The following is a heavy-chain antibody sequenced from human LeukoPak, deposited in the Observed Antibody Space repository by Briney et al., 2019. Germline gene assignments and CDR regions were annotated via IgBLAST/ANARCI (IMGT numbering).Heavy chain of an antibody. D-gene: IGHD3-10*02. J-gene: IGHJ5*02. CDR2: ISYSGYT. Sequence: PSETLSLTCTVSGGSIRSYYWSWIRQAPGKGLEWIGFISYSGYTSYSPSLKSRVTISVDASKSQFSLRLSSLTAADTAFYYCERGRNDKGRMFFDPWAKGTLVTVS. V-gene: IGHV4-59*01. CDR1: GGSIRSYY. CDR3: ERGRNDKGRMFFDP.